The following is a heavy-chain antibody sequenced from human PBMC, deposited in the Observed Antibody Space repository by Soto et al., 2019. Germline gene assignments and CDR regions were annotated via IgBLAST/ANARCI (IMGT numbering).Heavy chain of an antibody. J-gene: IGHJ4*02. CDR1: GGSVSTDSYC. Sequence: QEQLQESGPGLVKPSETLSLTCTVSGGSVSTDSYCWSWIRQFPGKGLEWIGYIHYSGSTNYNPSLKSRITISIDTSKNQFSLKLSSVTAADTAVYYCAREVVPAAQFDYWGQGTLVTVSS. CDR3: AREVVPAAQFDY. D-gene: IGHD2-2*01. CDR2: IHYSGST. V-gene: IGHV4-61*01.